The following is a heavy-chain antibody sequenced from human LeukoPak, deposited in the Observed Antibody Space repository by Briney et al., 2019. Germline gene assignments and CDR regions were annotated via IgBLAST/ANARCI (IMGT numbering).Heavy chain of an antibody. J-gene: IGHJ5*02. CDR1: GFTFSTYS. V-gene: IGHV3-21*01. CDR3: AGEVDCSSTSCYNEGWFDP. Sequence: GGSLRLSCAASGFTFSTYSMNWVRQAPGKGLEWVSSICSSGSYIYYADSVKGRFTISRDNAKNSLYLQMNSLRAEDTAVYYCAGEVDCSSTSCYNEGWFDPWGQGTLVTVSS. D-gene: IGHD2-2*02. CDR2: ICSSGSYI.